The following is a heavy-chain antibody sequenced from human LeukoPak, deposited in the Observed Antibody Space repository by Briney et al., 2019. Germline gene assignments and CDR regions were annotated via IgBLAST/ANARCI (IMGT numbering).Heavy chain of an antibody. CDR1: GGSISSSSYY. CDR3: ASWDSSSWYRGSDY. V-gene: IGHV4-39*01. Sequence: SETLSLTCTVSGGSISSSSYYWGWIRQPPGKGLEWIGSIYYSGSTYYNPSLKSRVTISVDTSKNQFSLKLSSVTAADTAVYYCASWDSSSWYRGSDYWGQGTLVTVSS. J-gene: IGHJ4*02. D-gene: IGHD6-13*01. CDR2: IYYSGST.